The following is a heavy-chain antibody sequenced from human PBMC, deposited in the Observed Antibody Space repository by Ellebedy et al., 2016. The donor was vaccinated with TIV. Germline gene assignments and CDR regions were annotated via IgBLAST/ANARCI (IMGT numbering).Heavy chain of an antibody. CDR3: RGRWYTGDYYFDY. J-gene: IGHJ4*02. D-gene: IGHD1-26*01. CDR1: GFTFSNAW. V-gene: IGHV3-15*01. CDR2: IKSKPDGGTT. Sequence: GESLKISCTASGFTFSNAWMSWVRQAPGKGLEWVGRIKSKPDGGTTDYAAPVQGKFTVSRDDSKNTMYMEMNSLKIEDTGLYYCRGRWYTGDYYFDYWGQGTLVTVSS.